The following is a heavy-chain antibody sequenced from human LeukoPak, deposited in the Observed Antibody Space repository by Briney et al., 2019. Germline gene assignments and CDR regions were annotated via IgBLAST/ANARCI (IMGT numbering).Heavy chain of an antibody. CDR3: ARGLYSSGWALFDY. CDR1: GGSISRYY. Sequence: SEALSLTCTVSGGSISRYYWSWIRQPPGKGLEWIGYIYYSGSTNYNPSLKSRVTISVDTSKNQFSLKLSSVTAADTAVYYCARGLYSSGWALFDYWGQGTLVTVSS. CDR2: IYYSGST. D-gene: IGHD6-19*01. V-gene: IGHV4-59*01. J-gene: IGHJ4*02.